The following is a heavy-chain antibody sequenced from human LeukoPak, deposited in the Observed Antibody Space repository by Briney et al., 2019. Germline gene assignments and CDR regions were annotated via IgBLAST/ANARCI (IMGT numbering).Heavy chain of an antibody. CDR3: ATGASAGMRGLDV. D-gene: IGHD6-13*01. V-gene: IGHV1-24*01. Sequence: ASVKVSCKVSGYSLSELSMHWVRQAPGKGLEWMAGSDLEDAETVYVQHFQDRVTMTEDTSTDTAYMELSSLRSEDSAVYYCATGASAGMRGLDVWGQGTTVTVSS. CDR2: SDLEDAET. J-gene: IGHJ6*02. CDR1: GYSLSELS.